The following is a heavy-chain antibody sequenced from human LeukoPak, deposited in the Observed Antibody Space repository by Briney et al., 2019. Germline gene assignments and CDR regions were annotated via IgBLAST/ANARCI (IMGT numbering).Heavy chain of an antibody. CDR3: AKWGDYDVLTGYYVSDY. V-gene: IGHV3-23*01. CDR1: GFTFSTYA. Sequence: GGSLRLSCADSGFTFSTYAMGWVRQAPGKGLEWVSSIKAGGGDPFYADSVKGRFTISRDNSKNTVFLQMNSLRAEDTAVYYCAKWGDYDVLTGYYVSDYWGQGTLVTVSS. D-gene: IGHD3-9*01. J-gene: IGHJ4*02. CDR2: IKAGGGDP.